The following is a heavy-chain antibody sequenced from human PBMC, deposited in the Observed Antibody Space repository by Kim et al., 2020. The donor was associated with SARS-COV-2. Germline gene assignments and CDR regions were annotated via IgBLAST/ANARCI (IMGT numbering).Heavy chain of an antibody. Sequence: SETLSLTCNVSGGSISSTSYSWGWVRRPPGKGLEWIGTMYYSGSPYYNPSLKSRVTISVDTSKNQFFLRLSSVTAADTAEYYCARPHADLGGDVGGQWTT. V-gene: IGHV4-39*01. CDR3: ARPHADLGGDV. CDR1: GGSISSTSYS. J-gene: IGHJ6*02. CDR2: MYYSGSP.